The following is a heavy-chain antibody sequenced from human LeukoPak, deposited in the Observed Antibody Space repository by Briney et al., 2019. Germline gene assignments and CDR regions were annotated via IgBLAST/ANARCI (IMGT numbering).Heavy chain of an antibody. D-gene: IGHD1/OR15-1a*01. J-gene: IGHJ6*02. Sequence: SETLSLTCAVYGGSFSGYYWSWIRQPPGKGLEWIGEIYLYGTTNYNPSFTSRVTMSVDRSRNQFSLKLTSVTAADTAVYYCARQKWEQQGRDYYFNGLDVWGPGTTVIVSS. CDR1: GGSFSGYY. CDR3: ARQKWEQQGRDYYFNGLDV. V-gene: IGHV4-34*01. CDR2: IYLYGTT.